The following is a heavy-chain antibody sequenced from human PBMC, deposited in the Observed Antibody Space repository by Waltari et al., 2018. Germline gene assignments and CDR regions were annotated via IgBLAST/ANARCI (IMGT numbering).Heavy chain of an antibody. D-gene: IGHD3-16*01. J-gene: IGHJ4*02. CDR2: INPTNGVT. V-gene: IGHV1-2*02. CDR1: GYSFGGYY. CDR3: ARGLGGSSPFDY. Sequence: QVHLVQSGAEVKKSGASVTVSFKASGYSFGGYYLYWVRQAPGQGLEWMGWINPTNGVTNYAQKFQGRVTMTRDTSINSVYMDLSRLRSDDTAVYFCARGLGGSSPFDYWGRGTLVTVSS.